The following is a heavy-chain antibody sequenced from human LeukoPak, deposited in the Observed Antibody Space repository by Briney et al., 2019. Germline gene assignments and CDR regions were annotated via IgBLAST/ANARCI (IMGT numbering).Heavy chain of an antibody. CDR2: INANGINT. J-gene: IGHJ3*02. CDR3: ARDWGEGFFSMAFDI. Sequence: GGSLRLSCAASGFAFNFYAMSWVRQAPGKGLQWVSTINANGINTYYEDSVRGRFTISRDNSKDTLYLQMNRLRAEDTAVYYCARDWGEGFFSMAFDIWGQGTMVTVSS. D-gene: IGHD3-16*01. CDR1: GFAFNFYA. V-gene: IGHV3-23*01.